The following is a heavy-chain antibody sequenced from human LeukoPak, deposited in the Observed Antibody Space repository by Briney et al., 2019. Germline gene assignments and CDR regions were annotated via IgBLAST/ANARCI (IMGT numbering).Heavy chain of an antibody. Sequence: GGCLRLSCEASGFTFSSYWMHWVRQVPGKGLVWVSRINSDGSSTSYAASVKGRFTISRDNAKNTLCLQMNSLRAEDTAVYYCAELTSMVEQYWGQGTLVTVSS. D-gene: IGHD3-10*01. CDR3: AELTSMVEQY. V-gene: IGHV3-74*01. J-gene: IGHJ4*02. CDR1: GFTFSSYW. CDR2: INSDGSST.